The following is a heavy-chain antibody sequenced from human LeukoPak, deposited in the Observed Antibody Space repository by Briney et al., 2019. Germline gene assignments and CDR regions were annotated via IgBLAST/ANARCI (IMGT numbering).Heavy chain of an antibody. V-gene: IGHV4-59*01. D-gene: IGHD1-26*01. J-gene: IGHJ5*02. CDR3: ATSIYTGSYNWFDP. CDR1: GGSISTYY. Sequence: PSETLSLTCTVSGGSISTYYWSWLRQPPGKRLEWIGFIHYSGSTNYNPSLKSRVTVSLDTSKNHFSLKLSSVTAADTAVYYCATSIYTGSYNWFDPWGQGTLVTVSS. CDR2: IHYSGST.